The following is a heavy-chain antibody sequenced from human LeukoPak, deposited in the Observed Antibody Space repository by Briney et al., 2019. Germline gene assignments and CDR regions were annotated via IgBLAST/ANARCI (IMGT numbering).Heavy chain of an antibody. V-gene: IGHV4-34*01. Sequence: SETLSLTCAVYGGSFSGYYWSWIRQPPGKGLEWIGEINHSGSTNYNPSLKSRVTISVDTSKNQFSLKLSSVTAADTAVYYCARSAYRDFDYWGRGTLVTVSS. D-gene: IGHD2-21*01. CDR3: ARSAYRDFDY. CDR2: INHSGST. J-gene: IGHJ4*02. CDR1: GGSFSGYY.